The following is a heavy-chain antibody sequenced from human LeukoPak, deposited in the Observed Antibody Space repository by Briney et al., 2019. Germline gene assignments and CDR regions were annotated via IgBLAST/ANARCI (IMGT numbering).Heavy chain of an antibody. Sequence: ASVKVSCKASGYGFTGYYIHWVRQAPGQGLEWMGWINPNSGGTNYAQNFQGRVTMTRDAPISTAYMDLSRLTFDDTAMYYCARESPIDRFDCCGQGTLVTVSS. D-gene: IGHD1-14*01. CDR3: ARESPIDRFDC. V-gene: IGHV1-2*02. J-gene: IGHJ4*02. CDR1: GYGFTGYY. CDR2: INPNSGGT.